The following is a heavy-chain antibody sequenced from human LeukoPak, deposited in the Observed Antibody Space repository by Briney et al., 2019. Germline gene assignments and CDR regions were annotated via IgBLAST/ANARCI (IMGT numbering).Heavy chain of an antibody. D-gene: IGHD3-10*01. CDR2: IYYSGST. CDR3: ARVILGGITMVRGVISWFDP. J-gene: IGHJ5*02. CDR1: GGSISSYY. V-gene: IGHV4-59*12. Sequence: SETLSLTCTVSGGSISSYYWSWIRQPPGKGLEWIGYIYYSGSTNYNPSLKSRVTISVDTSKNQFSLKLSSVTAADTAVYYCARVILGGITMVRGVISWFDPWGQGTLVTVSS.